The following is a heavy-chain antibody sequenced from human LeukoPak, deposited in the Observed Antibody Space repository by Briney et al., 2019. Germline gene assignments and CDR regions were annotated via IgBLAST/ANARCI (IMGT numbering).Heavy chain of an antibody. CDR3: ARHRAYSSSSPFDY. J-gene: IGHJ4*02. D-gene: IGHD6-6*01. CDR1: GSSISSLY. Sequence: PSETLSLTCSVSGSSISSLYWSWIRQPPRKGLEWIGYIYYTGSTNYNPSLKSRVTIFVDTSKNQFSLRLSSVTAADTAVYYCARHRAYSSSSPFDYWGQGTLVTVSS. CDR2: IYYTGST. V-gene: IGHV4-59*08.